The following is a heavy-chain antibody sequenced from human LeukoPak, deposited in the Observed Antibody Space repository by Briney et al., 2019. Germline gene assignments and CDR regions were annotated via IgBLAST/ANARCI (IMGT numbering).Heavy chain of an antibody. CDR3: ARGGDGYNFYNWFDP. CDR1: GDSVSSNSAV. Sequence: SQTLSLTCDISGDSVSSNSAVWNWIRQSPSRGLEWLGRTYYRSKWYNDYAVSVKSRITINSDTSKNQFSLQLNSVTPEDTAVYYCARGGDGYNFYNWFDPWGQGTLVIVSS. CDR2: TYYRSKWYN. J-gene: IGHJ5*02. D-gene: IGHD5-24*01. V-gene: IGHV6-1*01.